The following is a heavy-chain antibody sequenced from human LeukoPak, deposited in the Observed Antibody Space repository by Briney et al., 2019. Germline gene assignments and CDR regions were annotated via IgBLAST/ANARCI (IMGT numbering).Heavy chain of an antibody. CDR1: GFTFSSYG. CDR2: IWYDGSNK. CDR3: ARGRGNYYGSSGPDY. D-gene: IGHD3-22*01. V-gene: IGHV3-33*01. Sequence: GGSLRLSCAASGFTFSSYGMHWVRQAPGKGLEWVAVIWYDGSNKYYADSVKGRFTISRDNSKNTLYLQMNSLRAEDTAVYYCARGRGNYYGSSGPDYWGQGTLVTVSS. J-gene: IGHJ4*02.